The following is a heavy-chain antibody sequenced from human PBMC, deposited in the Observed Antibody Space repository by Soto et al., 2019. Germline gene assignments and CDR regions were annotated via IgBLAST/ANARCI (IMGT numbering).Heavy chain of an antibody. D-gene: IGHD5-12*01. CDR2: IITFVGKA. CDR1: GGTLSSYS. V-gene: IGHV1-69*08. Sequence: QVQLVQSGHEVKKPGSSVKVSCKTSGGTLSSYSISWVRQAPGQGLEWVGRIITFVGKANVAQQFQGRVTITADRSTDTTDMELRRLTSDDTAVYYGARVTGGHDSGGNYMDVWGTGTTVTVSS. CDR3: ARVTGGHDSGGNYMDV. J-gene: IGHJ6*03.